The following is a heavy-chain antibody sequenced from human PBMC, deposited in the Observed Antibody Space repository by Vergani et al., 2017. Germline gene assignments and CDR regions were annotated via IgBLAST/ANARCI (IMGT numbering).Heavy chain of an antibody. CDR1: GFTFSSYA. J-gene: IGHJ4*02. CDR3: ARDEAYYYDSSGYSRAFDY. D-gene: IGHD3-22*01. CDR2: ISGSGGST. V-gene: IGHV3-23*01. Sequence: EVQLLESGGGLVQPGGSLRLSCAASGFTFSSYAMSWVRQAPGKGLEWVSAISGSGGSTYYADSVKGRFTISRDNAKNSLYLQMNSLRAEDTAVYYCARDEAYYYDSSGYSRAFDYWGQGTLVTVSS.